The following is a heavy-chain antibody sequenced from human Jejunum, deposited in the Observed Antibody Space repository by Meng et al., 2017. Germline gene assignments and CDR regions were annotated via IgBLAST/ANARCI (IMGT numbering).Heavy chain of an antibody. CDR2: IRSRANNYAT. CDR3: TGPALDYFDY. V-gene: IGHV3-73*01. J-gene: IGHJ4*02. Sequence: GSLRLSCAASGFTFSGSAIHWVRQASGKGLEWLGRIRSRANNYATAYAASVKDRFTISRDDSRNTAFLQMNSLKTEDTAVYYCTGPALDYFDYWGQGTLVTVSS. CDR1: GFTFSGSA.